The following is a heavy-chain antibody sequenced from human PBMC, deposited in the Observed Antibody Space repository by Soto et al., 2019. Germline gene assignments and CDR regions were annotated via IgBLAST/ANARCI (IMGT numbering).Heavy chain of an antibody. D-gene: IGHD2-2*01. CDR2: ISAYNGNT. CDR1: GYTFTSYG. J-gene: IGHJ4*02. V-gene: IGHV1-18*01. CDR3: ARVVVVVPAARGSFDY. Sequence: ASVKVSCKASGYTFTSYGISWVRQAPGQGLEWMGWISAYNGNTNYAQKLQGRVTMTTDTSTSTAYMELRSLRSDDTAVYYCARVVVVVPAARGSFDYWGQGTLVTVSS.